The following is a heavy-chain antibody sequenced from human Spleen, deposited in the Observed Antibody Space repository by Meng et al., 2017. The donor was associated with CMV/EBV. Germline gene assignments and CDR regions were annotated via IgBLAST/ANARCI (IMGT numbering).Heavy chain of an antibody. J-gene: IGHJ5*02. CDR2: ISSSGSTI. CDR1: GFTFSDYY. V-gene: IGHV3-11*01. CDR3: AKAALRLLQLIVVVPAALDP. Sequence: GGSLRLSCAASGFTFSDYYMSWIRQAPGKGLEWVSYISSSGSTIYYADSVKGRFTISRDNAKNSLYLQMNSLRAEDTAIYYCAKAALRLLQLIVVVPAALDPWGQGTLVTVSS. D-gene: IGHD2-2*01.